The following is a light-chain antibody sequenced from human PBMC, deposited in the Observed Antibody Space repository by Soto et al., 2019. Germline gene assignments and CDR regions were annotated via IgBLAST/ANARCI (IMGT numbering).Light chain of an antibody. CDR1: SSDVGAYNY. J-gene: IGLJ2*01. Sequence: QSVLTQPPSASGSPGQSITISCTGTSSDVGAYNYVSWYQQLPDKAPKLIIHEVNKRPSGVPDRFSGSKSGNTASLTVTGLQAEDEADYYCSSYAGSNILIFGEGTKLTVL. V-gene: IGLV2-8*01. CDR2: EVN. CDR3: SSYAGSNILI.